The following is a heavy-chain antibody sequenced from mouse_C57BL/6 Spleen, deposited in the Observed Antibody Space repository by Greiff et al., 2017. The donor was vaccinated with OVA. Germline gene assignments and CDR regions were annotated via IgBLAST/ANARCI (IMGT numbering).Heavy chain of an antibody. CDR1: GYSITSGYD. CDR3: ARGRNYYGPLDY. J-gene: IGHJ2*01. CDR2: ISYSGST. Sequence: VQLQQSGPGMVKPSQSLSLTCTVTGYSITSGYDWHWIRHFPGNKLEWMGYISYSGSTNYNPSLKSRISITHDTSKNHFFLKLNSVTTEDTATYYCARGRNYYGPLDYWGQGTTLTVSS. D-gene: IGHD1-1*01. V-gene: IGHV3-1*01.